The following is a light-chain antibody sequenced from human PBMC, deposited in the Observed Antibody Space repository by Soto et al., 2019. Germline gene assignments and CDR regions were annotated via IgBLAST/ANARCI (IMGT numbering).Light chain of an antibody. CDR3: CSYVGSSTYV. CDR1: SSDVGGYNY. Sequence: QSVLTQPRSVSGSPGQSVTISCTGTSSDVGGYNYVSWYQQHPGKAPKLMIYEGSKRPSGVSNRFSGSKSGNTASLTISGLQAEDEADYYCCSYVGSSTYVFGTGTKVTVL. J-gene: IGLJ1*01. CDR2: EGS. V-gene: IGLV2-23*01.